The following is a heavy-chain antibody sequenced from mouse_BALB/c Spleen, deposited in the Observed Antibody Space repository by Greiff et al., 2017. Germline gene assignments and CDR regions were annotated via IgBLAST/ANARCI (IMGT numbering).Heavy chain of an antibody. V-gene: IGHV14-4*02. CDR2: IDPENGDT. Sequence: EVKLQESGAELVRSGASVKLSCTASGFNIKDYYMHWVKQRPEQGLEWIGWIDPENGDTEYAPKFQGKATMTADTSSNTAYLQLSSLTSEDTAVYYCNALLRGFAYWGQGTLVTVSA. J-gene: IGHJ3*01. D-gene: IGHD1-1*01. CDR3: NALLRGFAY. CDR1: GFNIKDYY.